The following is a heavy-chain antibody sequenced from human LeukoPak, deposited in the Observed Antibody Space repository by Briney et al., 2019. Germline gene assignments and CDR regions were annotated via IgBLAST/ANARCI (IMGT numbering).Heavy chain of an antibody. V-gene: IGHV3-21*01. CDR3: AGAASLVAAFDY. J-gene: IGHJ4*02. CDR1: GFTFSDYT. D-gene: IGHD2-15*01. Sequence: PGGSLRLSCAASGFTFSDYTMSWVRQAPGKGLEWVSSINSRSTYIFYADSVKGRFTISRDNARNSLYLQLNCLTAEDTALYFCAGAASLVAAFDYWGQGALVTVSS. CDR2: INSRSTYI.